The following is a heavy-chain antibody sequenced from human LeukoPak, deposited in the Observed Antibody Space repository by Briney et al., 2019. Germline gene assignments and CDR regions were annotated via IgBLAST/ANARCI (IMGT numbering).Heavy chain of an antibody. Sequence: SETLSLTCTVSGGSISSYYWSWIRQPPGKGLEWIGYIYYSGSTYYSPSLKSRVTISLDTSKNQFSLRLSSVTAADTAVYSCASSYNDSTGPFDYWGQGTLVTVSS. CDR1: GGSISSYY. J-gene: IGHJ4*02. CDR2: IYYSGST. V-gene: IGHV4-59*01. CDR3: ASSYNDSTGPFDY. D-gene: IGHD3-22*01.